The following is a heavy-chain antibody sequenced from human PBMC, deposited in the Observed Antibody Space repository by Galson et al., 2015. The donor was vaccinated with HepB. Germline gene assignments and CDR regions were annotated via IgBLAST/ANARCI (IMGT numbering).Heavy chain of an antibody. V-gene: IGHV7-4-1*02. CDR2: MNTNTGKP. CDR3: ARSPLRFLDWLPYYDYYYMDV. J-gene: IGHJ6*03. Sequence: SVKVSCKASGYTFTDYVVNWVRQAPGQGLEWMGWMNTNTGKPTYAPGFAGRFVFSLDTSVTTAYPQISSLETDDTPVYYCARSPLRFLDWLPYYDYYYMDVWGEGTTVTVSS. CDR1: GYTFTDYV. D-gene: IGHD3-3*01.